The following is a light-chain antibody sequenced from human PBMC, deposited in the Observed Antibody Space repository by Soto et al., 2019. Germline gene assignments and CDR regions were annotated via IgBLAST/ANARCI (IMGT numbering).Light chain of an antibody. Sequence: DIQMTQSPSTLSASVGDRVTITCRASQSISSWLAWYQQKPGKAPKLLMYKASGLRRGVPSRFSGSGSGTEFTLTISSLQPDDFATYYCQQYSYYLTFGGGTKVDIK. J-gene: IGKJ4*02. CDR3: QQYSYYLT. CDR1: QSISSW. CDR2: KAS. V-gene: IGKV1-5*03.